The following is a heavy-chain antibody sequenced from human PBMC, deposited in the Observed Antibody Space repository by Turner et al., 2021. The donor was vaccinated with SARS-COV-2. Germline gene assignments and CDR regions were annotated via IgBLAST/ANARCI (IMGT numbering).Heavy chain of an antibody. CDR2: ISGSGGST. D-gene: IGHD2-2*01. Sequence: EVQLLESGGGLVQPGGSLRLPFPASGFTFTSYAISWVRQAPGKGMRGVAAISGSGGSTYYADSVKGRFTISRDNSKNTLYLQMSSLRAEDTAVYYCAKSGCSTGCSNNWFDPWGQGTLVTVTS. CDR1: GFTFTSYA. V-gene: IGHV3-23*01. CDR3: AKSGCSTGCSNNWFDP. J-gene: IGHJ5*02.